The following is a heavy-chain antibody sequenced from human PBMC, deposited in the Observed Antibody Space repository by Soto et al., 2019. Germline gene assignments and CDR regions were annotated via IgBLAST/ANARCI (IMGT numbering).Heavy chain of an antibody. CDR3: AKVSDDYSVF. V-gene: IGHV3-30*18. CDR2: ISYDGSYR. CDR1: GFTFRSYA. Sequence: GGSLRLSCAASGFTFRSYAMHWVRQAPGKGLESVAVISYDGSYRYYADSVKGRFTISRDNSKNTLYLQMNSLRAEDTAVYYCAKVSDDYSVFWGQGTLVTVSS. J-gene: IGHJ4*02. D-gene: IGHD4-4*01.